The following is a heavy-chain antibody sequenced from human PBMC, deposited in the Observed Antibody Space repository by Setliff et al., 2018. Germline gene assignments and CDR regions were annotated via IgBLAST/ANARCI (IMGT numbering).Heavy chain of an antibody. Sequence: VASVKVSCKASGYTFTSFGISWVRQAPGQGLEWMGWISAFNGNTNYAQKLQGRVTMTTDTSTSTAYMELRSLRSDDTAVYYCARDVFSGPGSLLESFDWGQGTLVTVSS. CDR2: ISAFNGNT. D-gene: IGHD3-3*02. CDR3: ARDVFSGPGSLLESFD. V-gene: IGHV1-18*01. CDR1: GYTFTSFG. J-gene: IGHJ4*02.